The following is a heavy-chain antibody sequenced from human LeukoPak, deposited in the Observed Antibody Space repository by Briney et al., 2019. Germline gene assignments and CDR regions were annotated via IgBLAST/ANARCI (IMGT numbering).Heavy chain of an antibody. Sequence: VASVTVSCKASGYTFTTYFLHWVRQAPGQGLEWIGVIDPSSGGSTNAQKFQVRVTMTRDMSTSTVYMELSSLTSEDTAVYYCARPRYTNSQDAFDIWGQGTMVTVSS. CDR2: IDPSSGGS. J-gene: IGHJ3*02. CDR1: GYTFTTYF. CDR3: ARPRYTNSQDAFDI. V-gene: IGHV1-46*01. D-gene: IGHD3-9*01.